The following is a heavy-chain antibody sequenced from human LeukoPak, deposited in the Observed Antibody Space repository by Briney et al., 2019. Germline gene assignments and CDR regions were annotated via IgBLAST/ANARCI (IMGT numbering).Heavy chain of an antibody. CDR1: GGSISSSSYY. J-gene: IGHJ4*02. CDR2: IFYSGTT. D-gene: IGHD2-2*01. Sequence: KPSETLSLTCTVSGGSISSSSYYWGWIRQPPGKGLEWIGSIFYSGTTYYNPSLKSRVTISVDTSKNQFSLKLSSVTAADTAVYYCARQLGYCNSNSCYPTGDFDYWGQGTLVTVSS. V-gene: IGHV4-39*01. CDR3: ARQLGYCNSNSCYPTGDFDY.